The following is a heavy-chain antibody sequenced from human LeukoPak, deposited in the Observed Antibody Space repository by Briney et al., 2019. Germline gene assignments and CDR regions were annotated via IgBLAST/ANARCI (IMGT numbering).Heavy chain of an antibody. CDR3: ARYYYGSGSYYIAAFDI. CDR1: GGSISSGGYS. Sequence: SETLSLTCAVSGGSISSGGYSWSWIRQPPGKGLEWIGYIYHSGSTYYNPSLKSRVTISVDRSKNRFSLKLSSVTAADTAMYYCARYYYGSGSYYIAAFDIWGQGTMVTVSS. D-gene: IGHD3-10*01. J-gene: IGHJ3*02. CDR2: IYHSGST. V-gene: IGHV4-30-2*01.